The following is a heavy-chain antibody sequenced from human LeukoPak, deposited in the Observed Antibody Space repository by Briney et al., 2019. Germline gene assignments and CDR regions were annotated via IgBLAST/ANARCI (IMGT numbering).Heavy chain of an antibody. Sequence: GASVKVSCKASGGTFTSHAISWVRQAPGQGLEWMGRIIPILGIANYAQKFQGRVTITADKSTSTAYMELSSLRSEDTAVYYCARDYGDYGFDYWGQGTLVTVSS. CDR3: ARDYGDYGFDY. CDR2: IIPILGIA. D-gene: IGHD4-17*01. V-gene: IGHV1-69*04. CDR1: GGTFTSHA. J-gene: IGHJ4*02.